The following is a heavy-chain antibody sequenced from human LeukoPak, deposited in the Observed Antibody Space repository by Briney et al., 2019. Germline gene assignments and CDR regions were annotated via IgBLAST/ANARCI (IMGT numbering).Heavy chain of an antibody. D-gene: IGHD2-2*01. Sequence: QAGGSLRLSCAASGFTFSSYAMSWVRQAPGKGLEWVSAISASGGTTYYADSVKGRFTISRDNSKNTLYLQMSSLRAEDTAVHYCAKEPREYCSSTSCPNWIDPWGQGTLVTVSS. J-gene: IGHJ5*02. CDR3: AKEPREYCSSTSCPNWIDP. V-gene: IGHV3-23*01. CDR1: GFTFSSYA. CDR2: ISASGGTT.